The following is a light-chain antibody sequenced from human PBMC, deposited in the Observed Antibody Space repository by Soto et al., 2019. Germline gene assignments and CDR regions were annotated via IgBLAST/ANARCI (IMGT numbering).Light chain of an antibody. CDR1: QSFSSSY. CDR2: GAS. J-gene: IGKJ5*01. Sequence: EIVLTQSPGTLSLSPGERATLSCRASQSFSSSYLAWYQQKPGQAPRLLIYGASSRATGIPDRFSGSGSGTDFTLPISRLEHEDFAVYYCHQYGSSRPITFGQGTRLEIK. CDR3: HQYGSSRPIT. V-gene: IGKV3-20*01.